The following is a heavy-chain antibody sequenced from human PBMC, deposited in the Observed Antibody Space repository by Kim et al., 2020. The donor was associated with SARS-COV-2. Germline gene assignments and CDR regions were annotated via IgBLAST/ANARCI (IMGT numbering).Heavy chain of an antibody. CDR1: GGSISSYY. J-gene: IGHJ3*02. CDR2: IYYSGST. V-gene: IGHV4-59*01. CDR3: ASSEWLRWFAFDI. D-gene: IGHD5-12*01. Sequence: SETLSLTCTVSGGSISSYYWSWIRQPPGKGLEWIGYIYYSGSTNYNPSLKSRVTISVDTSKNQFSLKLSSVTAADTAVYYCASSEWLRWFAFDIWGQGTMVTVSS.